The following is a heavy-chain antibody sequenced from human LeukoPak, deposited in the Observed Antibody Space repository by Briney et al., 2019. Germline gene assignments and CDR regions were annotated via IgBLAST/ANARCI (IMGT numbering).Heavy chain of an antibody. CDR2: ISSSSSYI. CDR3: ARALLPLRSSGWYGNY. D-gene: IGHD6-19*01. CDR1: GFTFSSYS. V-gene: IGHV3-21*01. J-gene: IGHJ4*02. Sequence: GGSLRLSCAASGFTFSSYSMNWVRQAPGKGLEWVSSISSSSSYIYYADSVKGRFTIARDNAKNSLYLQMNSLRAEDTAVYYCARALLPLRSSGWYGNYWGQGTLVTVSS.